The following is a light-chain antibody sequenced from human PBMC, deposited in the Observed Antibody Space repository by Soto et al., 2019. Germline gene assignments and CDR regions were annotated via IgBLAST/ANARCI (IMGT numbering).Light chain of an antibody. CDR1: QSVSSSY. J-gene: IGKJ5*01. CDR2: GAS. V-gene: IGKV3-20*01. Sequence: EIVLTQSPVTLSLSAAERATLSCMASQSVSSSYLAWYQQKPGQAPRLLIYGASSRPTGIPDRFSGSGSGTDFTLTISRLEPEDFAVYYCQQYGSSSTFGQGTRLEIK. CDR3: QQYGSSST.